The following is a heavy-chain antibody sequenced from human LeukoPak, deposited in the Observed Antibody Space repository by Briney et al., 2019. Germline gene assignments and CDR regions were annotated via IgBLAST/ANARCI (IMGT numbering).Heavy chain of an antibody. V-gene: IGHV1-2*02. J-gene: IGHJ4*02. CDR3: ARDSGYYYGSGSYYAFDY. Sequence: ASVKVSCKASGYTFIGYYMHWVRQAPGQGLEWMGWINPNSGDTNSAQKFQGRVTMTRDTAISTAYMELNRLKSDDTAVYYCARDSGYYYGSGSYYAFDYWGQGTLVTVSS. CDR1: GYTFIGYY. CDR2: INPNSGDT. D-gene: IGHD3-10*01.